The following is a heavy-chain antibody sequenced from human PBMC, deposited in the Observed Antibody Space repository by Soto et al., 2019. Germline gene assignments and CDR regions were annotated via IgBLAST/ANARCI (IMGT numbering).Heavy chain of an antibody. V-gene: IGHV4-4*07. Sequence: AGKGLEWIGRIYTSGSTNYNPSLQSRVTMSVDTSKNQFSLKLSSVTAADTSIYDGEGGGVGTTQFDYWGQGTLVTVSS. CDR3: EGGGVGTTQFDY. CDR2: IYTSGST. D-gene: IGHD1-1*01. J-gene: IGHJ4*02.